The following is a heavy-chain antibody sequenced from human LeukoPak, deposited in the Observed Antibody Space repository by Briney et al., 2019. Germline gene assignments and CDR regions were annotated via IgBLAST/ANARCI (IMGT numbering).Heavy chain of an antibody. Sequence: SETLSLTCTVSGGSISSYYWSWIRQPPGKELEWIGYIYYSGSTNYNPSLKRRGTISVDTSKIQFSLKLSSVTAADTAVYYCARGSYYFWSGYSWFDPWGQGTLVTVSS. CDR1: GGSISSYY. CDR2: IYYSGST. V-gene: IGHV4-59*01. D-gene: IGHD3-3*01. CDR3: ARGSYYFWSGYSWFDP. J-gene: IGHJ5*02.